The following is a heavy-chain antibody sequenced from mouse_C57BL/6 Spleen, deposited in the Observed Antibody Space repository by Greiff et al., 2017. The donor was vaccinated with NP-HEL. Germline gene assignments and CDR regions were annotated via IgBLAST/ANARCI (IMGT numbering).Heavy chain of an antibody. CDR3: ARSDSNYDYYAMDY. CDR1: GFTFTDYY. V-gene: IGHV7-3*01. Sequence: DVHLVESGGGLVQPGGSLSLSCAASGFTFTDYYMSWVRQPPGKALEWLGFIRNKDNGYTTEYSASVKGRFTISRDNSQSILYLQMNALRAEDSATYYCARSDSNYDYYAMDYWGQGTSVTVSS. CDR2: IRNKDNGYTT. D-gene: IGHD2-5*01. J-gene: IGHJ4*01.